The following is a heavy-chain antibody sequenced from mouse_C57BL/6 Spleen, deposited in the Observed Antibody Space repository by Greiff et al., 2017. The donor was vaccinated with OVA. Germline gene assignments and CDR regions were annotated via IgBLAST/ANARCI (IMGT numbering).Heavy chain of an antibody. D-gene: IGHD2-3*01. CDR2: ISDGGSYT. Sequence: DVKLVESGGGLVKPGGSLKLSCAASGFTFSSYAMSWVRQTPEKRLEWVATISDGGSYTYYPDNVKGRFTISRDNAKNNLYLQMSHLKSEDTAMYYCAREGTDGYAYWGQGTLVTVSA. CDR1: GFTFSSYA. CDR3: AREGTDGYAY. J-gene: IGHJ3*01. V-gene: IGHV5-4*01.